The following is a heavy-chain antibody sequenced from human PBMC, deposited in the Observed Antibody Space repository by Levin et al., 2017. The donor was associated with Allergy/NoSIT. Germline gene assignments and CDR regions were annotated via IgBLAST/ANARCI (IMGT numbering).Heavy chain of an antibody. CDR1: GGSISGSSHY. D-gene: IGHD3-10*01. CDR3: ARTGSGSYFSYWYFDL. CDR2: IYHTGTT. Sequence: SQTLSLTCTVSGGSISGSSHYWGWIRQPPGQELEWIGSIYHTGTTYFNPSLNSRITISVDTSKHQFSLRLRSVTAADTSVYYCARTGSGSYFSYWYFDLWGRGTLVTVSP. V-gene: IGHV4-39*01. J-gene: IGHJ2*01.